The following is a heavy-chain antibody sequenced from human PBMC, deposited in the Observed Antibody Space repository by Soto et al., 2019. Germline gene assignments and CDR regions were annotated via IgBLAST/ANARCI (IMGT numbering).Heavy chain of an antibody. J-gene: IGHJ5*02. CDR3: AKDKRSYSSSGWFDP. D-gene: IGHD6-6*01. V-gene: IGHV3-9*01. CDR1: GFTFDDYA. Sequence: GGSLRLSCAASGFTFDDYAMHWVRQAPGKGLEWVSGISWNSGSIGYADSVKGRFTISRDNAKNSLYLQMNSLRAEDTALYYCAKDKRSYSSSGWFDPWGQGTLVTVSS. CDR2: ISWNSGSI.